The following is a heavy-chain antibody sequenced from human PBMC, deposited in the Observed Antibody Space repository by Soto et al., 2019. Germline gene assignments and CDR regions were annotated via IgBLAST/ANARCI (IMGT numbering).Heavy chain of an antibody. V-gene: IGHV2-5*04. J-gene: IGHJ4*02. Sequence: QITLKESGPTLVKPTQTLTLTCTFSGFSLSGSGVGVGWVRQPPGKALEWLAIIYRDDDKGYSPLLESRLAITKDPAKSQLVLTVTNMDPVDTGTYYCVHKWAPESCIGVNCYFDYWGQGTLATVSS. D-gene: IGHD2-15*01. CDR1: GFSLSGSGVG. CDR2: IYRDDDK. CDR3: VHKWAPESCIGVNCYFDY.